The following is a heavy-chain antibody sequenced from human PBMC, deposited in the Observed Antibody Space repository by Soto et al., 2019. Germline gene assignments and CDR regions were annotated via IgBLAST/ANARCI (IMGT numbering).Heavy chain of an antibody. CDR2: ISGYNGNT. CDR3: AREASITGTPEY. D-gene: IGHD1-20*01. V-gene: IGHV1-18*01. J-gene: IGHJ4*02. Sequence: QVQLVQSGAEVKKPGASMKVSFKASGYTFSSYGISWVRQAPGQGLEWMGWISGYNGNTKFAQKLQGRLTMTTDTSTSTAYMELRSLRSDDTAVYYCAREASITGTPEYWGQGTLVTVSS. CDR1: GYTFSSYG.